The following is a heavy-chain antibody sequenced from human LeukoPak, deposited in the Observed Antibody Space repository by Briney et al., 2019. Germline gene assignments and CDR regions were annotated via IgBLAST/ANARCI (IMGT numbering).Heavy chain of an antibody. V-gene: IGHV1-18*01. Sequence: ASVKVSCKASGYTFTSYGISWVRQAPGQGLEWMGWISAYNGNTNYAQELQGRVTMTTDTSTSTAYMELRSLRSDDTAVYYCARATYYDILTGYYPIDYWGQGTLVTVSS. J-gene: IGHJ4*02. D-gene: IGHD3-9*01. CDR3: ARATYYDILTGYYPIDY. CDR2: ISAYNGNT. CDR1: GYTFTSYG.